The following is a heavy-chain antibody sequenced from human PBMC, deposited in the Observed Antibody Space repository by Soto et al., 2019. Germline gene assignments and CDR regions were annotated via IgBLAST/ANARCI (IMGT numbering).Heavy chain of an antibody. CDR1: GYVFTSYD. D-gene: IGHD2-2*01. CDR2: MNANPGET. CDR3: VTGHSTIKYFQLHSFFPL. V-gene: IGHV1-8*01. J-gene: IGHJ1*01. Sequence: QAQLEQSGAEVKKPGASVKVSCKASGYVFTSYDIDWVRQAPGQGLEWLGWMNANPGETGYAQKCLAIVTMTWDRSMSTAYMDLTSLTSDDTSVSYCVTGHSTIKYFQLHSFFPLWGQCSLVSVSS.